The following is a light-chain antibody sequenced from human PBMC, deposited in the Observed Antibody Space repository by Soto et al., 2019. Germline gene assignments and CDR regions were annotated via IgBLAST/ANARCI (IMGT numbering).Light chain of an antibody. CDR3: QQRSNWPPIT. V-gene: IGKV3-11*01. Sequence: EIVLTQSPDTLSLSPGERATLSCRASQSIDSTHLVWYQQKPGQAPRLLIYDASNRATGIPARFSGSGSGTDFTLTISSPDPEDSAVYYCQQRSNWPPITFGQGNDWRL. CDR1: QSIDSTH. CDR2: DAS. J-gene: IGKJ5*01.